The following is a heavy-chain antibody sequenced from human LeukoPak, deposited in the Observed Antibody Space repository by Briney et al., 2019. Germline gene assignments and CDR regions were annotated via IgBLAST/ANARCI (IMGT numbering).Heavy chain of an antibody. V-gene: IGHV3-30*04. Sequence: GGSLRLSCAASGFTFSGYYMHWVRQAPGKGLEWVSVISYDGSNKYYADSVKGRFTISRDNSKNTLYLQMNSLRAEDTAVYYCARADYGSGSYFVGLYYYYGMDVWGKGTTVTVSS. CDR3: ARADYGSGSYFVGLYYYYGMDV. CDR2: ISYDGSNK. J-gene: IGHJ6*04. CDR1: GFTFSGYY. D-gene: IGHD3-10*01.